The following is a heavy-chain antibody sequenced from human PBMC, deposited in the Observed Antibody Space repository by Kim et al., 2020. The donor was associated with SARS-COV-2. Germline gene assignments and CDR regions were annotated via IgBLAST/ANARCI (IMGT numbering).Heavy chain of an antibody. D-gene: IGHD3-22*01. Sequence: SVKVSCKASGGTFSSYAISWVRQAPGQGLEWMGGIIPIFGTANYAQKFQGRVTITADESTSTAYMELSSLRSEDTAVYYCARGGYYDSSGYPHLDYWGQGTLVTVSS. J-gene: IGHJ4*02. V-gene: IGHV1-69*13. CDR2: IIPIFGTA. CDR3: ARGGYYDSSGYPHLDY. CDR1: GGTFSSYA.